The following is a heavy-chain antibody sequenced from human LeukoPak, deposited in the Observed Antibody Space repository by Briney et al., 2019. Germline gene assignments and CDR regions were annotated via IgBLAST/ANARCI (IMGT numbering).Heavy chain of an antibody. V-gene: IGHV1-69*05. D-gene: IGHD1-26*01. CDR1: GGTFSSYA. CDR3: ARVGVGANSPFGY. Sequence: SVKVSCKASGGTFSSYAISWVRQAPGQGLEWMGRIIPIFGTANYAQKFQGRVTITTDESTSTAYMELSSLRSEDTAVYYCARVGVGANSPFGYWGQETLVTVSS. CDR2: IIPIFGTA. J-gene: IGHJ4*02.